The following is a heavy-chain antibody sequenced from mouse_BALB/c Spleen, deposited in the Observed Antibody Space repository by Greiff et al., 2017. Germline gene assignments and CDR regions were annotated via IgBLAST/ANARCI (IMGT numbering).Heavy chain of an antibody. V-gene: IGHV1-7*01. CDR1: GYTFTSYW. CDR2: INPSTGYT. D-gene: IGHD2-4*01. CDR3: ARGYDYPSFAY. Sequence: VKLQESGAELAKPGASVKMSCKASGYTFTSYWMHWVKQRPGQGLEWIGYINPSTGYTEYNQKFKDKATLTADKSSSTAYMQLSSLTSEDSAVYYCARGYDYPSFAYWGQGTLVTVSA. J-gene: IGHJ3*01.